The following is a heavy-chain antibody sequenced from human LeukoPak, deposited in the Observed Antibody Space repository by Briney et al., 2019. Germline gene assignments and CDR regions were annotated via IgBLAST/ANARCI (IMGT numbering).Heavy chain of an antibody. CDR2: ISASGGTT. D-gene: IGHD3-3*01. V-gene: IGHV3-23*01. CDR3: AKDGLTIFGVINDAFDI. Sequence: GGSLRLSCAVSGFTFGTYAMSWVRQAPGKGLEWVSTISASGGTTYYADSVKGRFTISRDDFKNTLYLQMNTLRAEDTALDYCAKDGLTIFGVINDAFDIWGQGTMVTVSS. J-gene: IGHJ3*02. CDR1: GFTFGTYA.